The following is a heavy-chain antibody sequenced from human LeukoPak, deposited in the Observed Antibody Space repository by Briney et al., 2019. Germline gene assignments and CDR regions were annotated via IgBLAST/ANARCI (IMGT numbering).Heavy chain of an antibody. CDR2: INHSGST. CDR1: GGSFSGYY. D-gene: IGHD3-10*01. CDR3: ARGRRYYYGSGSYYWFDP. J-gene: IGHJ5*02. Sequence: SETLSLTCAVYGGSFSGYYWSWIRQPPGKGLEWIGEINHSGSTNYNPSLKSRVTISVDTSMNQFSLKLSSVTAADTAVYYCARGRRYYYGSGSYYWFDPWGQGTLVTVSS. V-gene: IGHV4-34*01.